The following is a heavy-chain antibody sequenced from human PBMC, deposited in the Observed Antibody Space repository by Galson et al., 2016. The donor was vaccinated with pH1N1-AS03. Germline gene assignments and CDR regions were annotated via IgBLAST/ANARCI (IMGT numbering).Heavy chain of an antibody. CDR2: IYTGGDT. CDR1: GLSVAKNY. V-gene: IGHV3-53*01. Sequence: SLRLSCAVSGLSVAKNYMSWVRLAPGKGLEWVSSIYTGGDTFYTDSVRGRFTISRDDSKNTLYLQMNSLRAADTAMYYCARVDSSTYSDGWVPFDYWGQGTLVTVSS. CDR3: ARVDSSTYSDGWVPFDY. D-gene: IGHD5-24*01. J-gene: IGHJ4*02.